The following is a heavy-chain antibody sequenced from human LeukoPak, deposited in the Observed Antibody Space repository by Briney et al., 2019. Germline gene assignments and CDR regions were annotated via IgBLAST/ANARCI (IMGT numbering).Heavy chain of an antibody. J-gene: IGHJ6*03. CDR1: GASISSGGHY. CDR2: IYYSGST. CDR3: ASTLYYYYVDV. Sequence: SETLSLTCTVSGASISSGGHYWSWIRQHPGKGLEWIGYIYYSGSTYYNPSLKSRLTISLDTSKNHFSLNLSSVTAADTAVYYCASTLYYYYVDVWGKGTTVTVSS. V-gene: IGHV4-31*03.